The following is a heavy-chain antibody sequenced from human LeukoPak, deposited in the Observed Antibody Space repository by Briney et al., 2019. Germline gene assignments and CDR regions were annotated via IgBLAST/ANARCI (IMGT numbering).Heavy chain of an antibody. CDR3: AKVRRDSSGYYYFFDY. V-gene: IGHV3-66*01. D-gene: IGHD3-22*01. Sequence: GGSLRLSCAASGFTVSSNYMSWVRQAPGKGLEWVSVIYSGGSTYYADSVKGRFTISRDNSKNTLYLQMNSLRAEDTAVYYCAKVRRDSSGYYYFFDYWGQGTLVTVSS. CDR1: GFTVSSNY. CDR2: IYSGGST. J-gene: IGHJ4*02.